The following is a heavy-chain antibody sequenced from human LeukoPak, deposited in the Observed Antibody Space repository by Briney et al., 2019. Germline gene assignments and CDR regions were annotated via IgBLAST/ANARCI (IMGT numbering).Heavy chain of an antibody. CDR3: ARGHRRYGMDV. CDR1: GGSISSYY. V-gene: IGHV4-59*08. Sequence: SETLSLTCTVSGGSISSYYWSWIRQPPGKGLEWIGYIYYSGSTYYNPSLKSRVTISVDTSKNQFSLKLSSVTAADTAVYYCARGHRRYGMDVWGQGTTVTVSS. CDR2: IYYSGST. J-gene: IGHJ6*02.